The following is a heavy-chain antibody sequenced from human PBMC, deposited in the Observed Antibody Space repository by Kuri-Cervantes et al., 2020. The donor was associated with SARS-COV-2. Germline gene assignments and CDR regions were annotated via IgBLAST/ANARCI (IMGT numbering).Heavy chain of an antibody. D-gene: IGHD3-10*01. CDR3: ARGWGYYYGSGQFDY. J-gene: IGHJ4*02. Sequence: LSLTCAASGFTFSSYSMNWVRQAPGKGLEWVSSISSSSSYIYYADSVKGRFTISRDNAKNSLYLQMNSLRAEDTAVYYCARGWGYYYGSGQFDYWGQGTPVTVSA. CDR1: GFTFSSYS. V-gene: IGHV3-21*01. CDR2: ISSSSSYI.